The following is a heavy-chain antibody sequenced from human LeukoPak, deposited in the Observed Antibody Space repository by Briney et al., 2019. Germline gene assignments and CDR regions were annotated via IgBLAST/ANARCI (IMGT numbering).Heavy chain of an antibody. J-gene: IGHJ3*02. D-gene: IGHD1-1*01. Sequence: PGGSLRLSRAAAGFAFSSNALSWVRQAPGEGLDWVSSISVSSTTYYLDSVKGRFTISRDNSNNALFLQMNSLRAEDTALYYCAKCNLDNCREGFHIWGQGTMVTVSS. V-gene: IGHV3-23*01. CDR2: ISVSSTT. CDR3: AKCNLDNCREGFHI. CDR1: GFAFSSNA.